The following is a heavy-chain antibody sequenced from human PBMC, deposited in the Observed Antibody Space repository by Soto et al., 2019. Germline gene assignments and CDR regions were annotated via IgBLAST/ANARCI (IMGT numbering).Heavy chain of an antibody. CDR3: ARDSDTAMVT. V-gene: IGHV4-59*01. J-gene: IGHJ5*02. CDR1: GGSISSYY. CDR2: IYYSGST. Sequence: SETLSLTCTVSGGSISSYYWSWIRQPPGKGLEWIGYIYYSGSTNYNPSLKSRVNISVDTSKNQFSLKLSSVTAADTAVYYCARDSDTAMVTWGQGTLVTVSS. D-gene: IGHD5-18*01.